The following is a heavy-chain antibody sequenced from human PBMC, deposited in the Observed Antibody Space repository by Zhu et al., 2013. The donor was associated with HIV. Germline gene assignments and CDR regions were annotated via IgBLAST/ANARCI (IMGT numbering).Heavy chain of an antibody. CDR2: MNPNSGNT. CDR3: ARVSRYDFWSGPPYDNWFDP. D-gene: IGHD3-3*01. J-gene: IGHJ5*02. Sequence: QVQRVQSGAEVKKPGASVKVSCKASGYTFTSYDINWVRQATGQGLEWMGWMNPNSGNTGYAQKFQGRVTMTRNTSISTAYMELSSLRSEDTAVYYCARVSRYDFWSGPPYDNWFDPWGQGTLVTVSS. CDR1: GYTFTSYD. V-gene: IGHV1-8*01.